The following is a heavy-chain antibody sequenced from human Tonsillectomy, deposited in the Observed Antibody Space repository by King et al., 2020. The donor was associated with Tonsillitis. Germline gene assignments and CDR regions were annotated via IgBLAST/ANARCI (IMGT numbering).Heavy chain of an antibody. CDR3: TTWTGAV. CDR1: GFTFSNAW. Sequence: VQLVESGAGLVKPGGSLRLSCAASGFTFSNAWMNWVRQAPGKGLEWVGRIESKTEGGTTDYAAPVKGRFTISRDDSKNTLHLQMNSLKTEDTAVYYCTTWTGAVWGQGTLVTVSS. CDR2: IESKTEGGTT. V-gene: IGHV3-15*04. D-gene: IGHD1-1*01. J-gene: IGHJ4*02.